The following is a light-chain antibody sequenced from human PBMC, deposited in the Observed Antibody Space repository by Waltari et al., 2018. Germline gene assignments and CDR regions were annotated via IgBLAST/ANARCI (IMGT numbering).Light chain of an antibody. CDR3: SSYTRVSASVV. CDR2: DVS. V-gene: IGLV2-14*03. CDR1: SSHLGTYNY. Sequence: QSALTQPASVSGSPGQSITISCTGTSSHLGTYNYASWYQQHPGRAPKLIIYDVSKRPSGVSIRFSGSKSDNTASLTISGLQAEDEADYYCSSYTRVSASVVFGGGTKLTVL. J-gene: IGLJ3*02.